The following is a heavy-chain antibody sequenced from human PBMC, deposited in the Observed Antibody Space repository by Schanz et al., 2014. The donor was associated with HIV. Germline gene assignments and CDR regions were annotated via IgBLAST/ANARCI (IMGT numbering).Heavy chain of an antibody. Sequence: EVQLVESGGGLVQPGGSLRLSCAASGFPFSSYSMTWVRQAPGKGLGWVSNISSSSSMKYYADSVKGRFTISRDNHNNMLYLQINGLRAEDTVVYYCAVTRADSWPYCIDVWGQGTLVSVSS. CDR3: AVTRADSWPYCIDV. V-gene: IGHV3-48*01. J-gene: IGHJ6*02. CDR2: ISSSSSMK. D-gene: IGHD4-4*01. CDR1: GFPFSSYS.